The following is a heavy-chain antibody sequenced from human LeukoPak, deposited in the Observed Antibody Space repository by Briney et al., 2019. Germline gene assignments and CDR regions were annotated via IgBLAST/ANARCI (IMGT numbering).Heavy chain of an antibody. D-gene: IGHD2-2*01. CDR1: GYSISSGYY. J-gene: IGHJ4*02. V-gene: IGHV4-38-2*01. CDR2: IFHSGST. CDR3: ARGQSASCDY. Sequence: SETLSLTCAVSGYSISSGYYWDWIRQPPGKGLEWIGSIFHSGSTYYTPSLKSRVTISVDASKNQFSLKLTSVTAADTAVYYCARGQSASCDYWGQGTLVTVSS.